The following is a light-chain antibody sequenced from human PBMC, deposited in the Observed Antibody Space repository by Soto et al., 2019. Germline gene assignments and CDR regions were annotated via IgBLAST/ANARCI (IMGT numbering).Light chain of an antibody. CDR3: QQRSNWRWT. J-gene: IGKJ1*01. CDR1: QSVSSY. Sequence: EIVLTQSPATLSLSPGERATLSCRASQSVSSYLAWYQQKPGQAPRLLIYDASNRATAIPARFSGSGSGTDFTLTISSLEPEDFAVYYCQQRSNWRWTFGQGTKVDIK. V-gene: IGKV3-11*01. CDR2: DAS.